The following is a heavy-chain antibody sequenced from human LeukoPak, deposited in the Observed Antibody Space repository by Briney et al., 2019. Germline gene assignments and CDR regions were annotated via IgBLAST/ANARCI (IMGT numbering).Heavy chain of an antibody. D-gene: IGHD1-26*01. CDR3: AKDMSGSYPTYFDY. CDR2: INSDGSST. J-gene: IGHJ4*02. Sequence: GGSLRLSCAASGFTFSSYWMHWVRQAPGKGLVWVSRINSDGSSTSYADSVKGRFTISRDNAKNSLYLQMNSLRAEDTALYYCAKDMSGSYPTYFDYWGQGTPVTVSS. CDR1: GFTFSSYW. V-gene: IGHV3-74*01.